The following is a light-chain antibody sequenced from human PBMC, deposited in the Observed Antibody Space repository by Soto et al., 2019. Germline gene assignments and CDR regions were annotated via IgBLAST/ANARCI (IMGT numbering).Light chain of an antibody. V-gene: IGKV3-20*01. CDR1: QSVSTPY. CDR2: STS. CDR3: QQYGSSLWT. Sequence: ENVLTQSPGTLSLSPGERATLSCRASQSVSTPYLAWYQQKPGQAPRLLIYSTSTRASGIPDRFSGSGSGTDSTLTISRLESEDFAVYYCQQYGSSLWTFGQGTKVEIK. J-gene: IGKJ1*01.